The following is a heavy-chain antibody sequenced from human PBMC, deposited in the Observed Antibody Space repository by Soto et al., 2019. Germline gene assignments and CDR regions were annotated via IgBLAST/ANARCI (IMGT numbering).Heavy chain of an antibody. Sequence: QVQLVQSGAEVKKPGASVKVSCKASGYTFTSYYINWVRQATGQGLEWMGWMNPNSGNTGYAQKFQGRVNMTWSTSISTAYMELSSLRSEDTAVYYCASVHPYNWCDHWGQGTLVTVSP. CDR1: GYTFTSYY. J-gene: IGHJ5*02. CDR3: ASVHPYNWCDH. CDR2: MNPNSGNT. V-gene: IGHV1-8*01.